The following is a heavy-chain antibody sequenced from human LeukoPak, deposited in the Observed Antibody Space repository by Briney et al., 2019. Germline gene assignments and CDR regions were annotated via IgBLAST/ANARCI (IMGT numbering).Heavy chain of an antibody. J-gene: IGHJ4*02. CDR2: IKQDGSEK. CDR3: ARDTYYYDSRGYYYVY. D-gene: IGHD3-22*01. CDR1: GFTFSSYS. V-gene: IGHV3-7*05. Sequence: GGSLRLSCAASGFTFSSYSMNWVRQAPGKGLEWVANIKQDGSEKYYVDAVKGRFTISRDNAKNSLYLQMNSLRAEDTAVYYCARDTYYYDSRGYYYVYWGQGTLVTVSS.